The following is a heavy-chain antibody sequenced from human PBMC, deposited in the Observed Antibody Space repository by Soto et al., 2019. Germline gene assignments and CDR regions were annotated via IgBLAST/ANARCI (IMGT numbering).Heavy chain of an antibody. CDR3: AKGLLSSNWFDP. Sequence: PGWSLRLSCAASGFTFSSYAMSWVRQAPGKGLEWVSAISGSGGSTYYADSVKGRFTISRDNSKNTLYLQMNSLRAEDTAVYYCAKGLLSSNWFDPWGQGTPVTVSA. CDR2: ISGSGGST. J-gene: IGHJ5*02. D-gene: IGHD3-10*01. CDR1: GFTFSSYA. V-gene: IGHV3-23*01.